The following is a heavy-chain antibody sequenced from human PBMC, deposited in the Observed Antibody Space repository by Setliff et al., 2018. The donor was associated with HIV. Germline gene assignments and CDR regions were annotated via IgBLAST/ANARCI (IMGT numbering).Heavy chain of an antibody. V-gene: IGHV3-48*03. CDR2: VSGSGTTM. Sequence: GGSLRLSCAASGFIFSDYEINWVRQAPGKGLEWISYVSGSGTTMYYADSVKGRFTISRDNAKNTLYLQMNSLRAEDTAVYYCARDLSYDYDRSSDTFDYWGQGTLVTISS. J-gene: IGHJ4*02. CDR1: GFIFSDYE. D-gene: IGHD3-22*01. CDR3: ARDLSYDYDRSSDTFDY.